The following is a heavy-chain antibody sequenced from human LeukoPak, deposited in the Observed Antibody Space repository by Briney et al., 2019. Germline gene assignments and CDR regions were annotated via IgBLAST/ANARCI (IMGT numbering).Heavy chain of an antibody. CDR1: GGSFSGYY. Sequence: SETLSLTCAVYGGSFSGYYWSWIRQPPGKGLEWIGEINHSGSTNYNPSLKSRVTISVDTSKNQFSLKLSSVTAADTAVYYCARGPLLKWGQGTLVTVSS. CDR3: ARGPLLK. D-gene: IGHD2-15*01. V-gene: IGHV4-34*01. J-gene: IGHJ4*02. CDR2: INHSGST.